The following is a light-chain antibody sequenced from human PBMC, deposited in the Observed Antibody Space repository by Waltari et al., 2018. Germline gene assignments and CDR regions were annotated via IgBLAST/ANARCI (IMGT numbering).Light chain of an antibody. CDR3: HQSYTPPYT. Sequence: DIQMTQSPSSLSASVGDRVTITCRASQSISIYLNWYQQRPGGAPNLLIFGASSLQSGVPSRFSGSGSGTDFTLTISSLQREDFAAYYCHQSYTPPYTFGQGTKLEIK. V-gene: IGKV1-39*01. CDR1: QSISIY. CDR2: GAS. J-gene: IGKJ2*01.